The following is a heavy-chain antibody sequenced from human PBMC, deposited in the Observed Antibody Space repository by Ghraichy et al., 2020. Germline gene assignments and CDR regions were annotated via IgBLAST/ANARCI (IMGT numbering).Heavy chain of an antibody. CDR1: GGSISSGAYS. V-gene: IGHV4-30-2*01. Sequence: SETLSHTCTVSGGSISSGAYSWSWIRQPPGKALEWIGYIYDSGSTFYNPSLRSRVTISVDRSKNQFSLKLMSVTAADTAVYYCARNKGYSGSRDAFDIWGQGTMVTVSS. CDR2: IYDSGST. J-gene: IGHJ3*02. CDR3: ARNKGYSGSRDAFDI. D-gene: IGHD1-26*01.